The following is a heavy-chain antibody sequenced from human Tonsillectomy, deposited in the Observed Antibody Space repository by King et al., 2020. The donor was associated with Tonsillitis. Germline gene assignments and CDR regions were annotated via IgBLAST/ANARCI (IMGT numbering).Heavy chain of an antibody. CDR1: GFSFSDYG. Sequence: VQLVESGGGVVQPGRSLRLSCVASGFSFSDYGLHWVRQAPGKGLEWVALIWYDGTKEYYADSVKGRLTISRDNSKNTVFLQMDSLRADDTAVYYCARDRFIAGRPLAWFDPWGQGTVVTVSS. CDR3: ARDRFIAGRPLAWFDP. D-gene: IGHD6-6*01. J-gene: IGHJ5*02. CDR2: IWYDGTKE. V-gene: IGHV3-33*01.